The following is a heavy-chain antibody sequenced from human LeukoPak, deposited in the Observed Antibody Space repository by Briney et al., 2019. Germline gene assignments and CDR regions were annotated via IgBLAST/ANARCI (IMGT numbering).Heavy chain of an antibody. J-gene: IGHJ4*02. CDR2: IYYSGST. CDR1: GGSISRYY. V-gene: IGHV4-59*01. Sequence: SETLSLTCTVSGGSISRYYRSWIRQPPGKGLEWIGYIYYSGSTNYNPSLKSRVTISVDTSKNQFSLKLSSVTAADTAVYYCARGDFDPIYPYFDYWGQGTLVTVSS. CDR3: ARGDFDPIYPYFDY. D-gene: IGHD3-9*01.